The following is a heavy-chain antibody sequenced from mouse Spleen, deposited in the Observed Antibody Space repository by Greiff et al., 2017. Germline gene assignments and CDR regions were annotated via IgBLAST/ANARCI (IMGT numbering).Heavy chain of an antibody. CDR2: ISSGGSYT. CDR3: ARSRYGFDY. V-gene: IGHV5-9-4*01. D-gene: IGHD2-14*01. J-gene: IGHJ2*01. Sequence: EVQVVESGGGLVKPGGSLKLSCAASGFTFSSYAMSWVRQSPEKRLEWVAEISSGGSYTYYPDTVTGRFTISRDNAKNTLYLEMSSLRSEDTAMYYCARSRYGFDYWGQGTTLTVSS. CDR1: GFTFSSYA.